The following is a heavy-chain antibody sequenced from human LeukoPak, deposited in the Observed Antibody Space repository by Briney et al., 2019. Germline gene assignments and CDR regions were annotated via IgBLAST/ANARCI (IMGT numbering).Heavy chain of an antibody. CDR1: GGSNSSNTYF. CDR3: ATSDTVSTYNWFDP. J-gene: IGHJ5*02. V-gene: IGHV4-39*01. CDR2: NRYSGSN. Sequence: SETLSLTCNGTGGSNSSNTYFWGWLRRPPGKGLEWIESNRYSGSNYYNASLKSRFTISVDTSKNQFSLNLSSLTAADTAVYYCATSDTVSTYNWFDPWGQGTLVTVS. D-gene: IGHD5/OR15-5a*01.